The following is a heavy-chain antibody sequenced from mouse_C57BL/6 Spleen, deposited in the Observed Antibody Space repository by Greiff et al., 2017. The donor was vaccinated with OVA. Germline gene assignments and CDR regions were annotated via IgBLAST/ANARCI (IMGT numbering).Heavy chain of an antibody. CDR3: ARERDGNYWYFDV. Sequence: EVQLQQSGPVLVQPGASVKMSCKASGYTFTDYYMNWVKQSHGKSLEWIGVINPYNGGTSYNQKFKGKATLTVDKYSSTAYMELNSLTSEDSAVYYCARERDGNYWYFDVWGTGTTVTVSS. CDR1: GYTFTDYY. D-gene: IGHD2-1*01. V-gene: IGHV1-19*01. CDR2: INPYNGGT. J-gene: IGHJ1*03.